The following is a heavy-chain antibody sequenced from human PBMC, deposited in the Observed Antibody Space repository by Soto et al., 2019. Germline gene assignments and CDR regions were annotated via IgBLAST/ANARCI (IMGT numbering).Heavy chain of an antibody. CDR3: ARQIYDSDTGPNFQYYFDS. D-gene: IGHD3-22*01. CDR2: IDPSDSQT. J-gene: IGHJ4*02. V-gene: IGHV5-10-1*01. Sequence: GESLKISCKGSGYSFAGYWITWVRQKPGKGLEWMGRIDPSDSQTYYSPSFRGHVTISVTKSITTVFLQWSSLRASDTAMYYCARQIYDSDTGPNFQYYFDSWGQGTPVIVSS. CDR1: GYSFAGYW.